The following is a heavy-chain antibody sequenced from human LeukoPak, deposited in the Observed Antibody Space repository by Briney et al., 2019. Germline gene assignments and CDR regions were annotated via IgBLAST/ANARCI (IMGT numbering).Heavy chain of an antibody. CDR3: ARQAAAGTPFDY. Sequence: SETLSLTCTVSGGSISSYYWSWIRQPPGKGLEWIGYIYYSGSTNYNPSLKSRVTISVHTSKNQFSLKLSSVTAADTAVYYCARQAAAGTPFDYWGQGTLVTVSS. CDR2: IYYSGST. CDR1: GGSISSYY. V-gene: IGHV4-59*08. J-gene: IGHJ4*02. D-gene: IGHD6-13*01.